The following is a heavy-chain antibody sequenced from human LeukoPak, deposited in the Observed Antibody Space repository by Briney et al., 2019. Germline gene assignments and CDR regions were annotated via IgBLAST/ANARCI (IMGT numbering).Heavy chain of an antibody. V-gene: IGHV3-7*01. CDR2: INQDGSEK. J-gene: IGHJ5*02. CDR1: GFTFSSYW. Sequence: GGSLRLSCAASGFTFSSYWMSWVRQAPGKGLEWVANINQDGSEKYYVDSAKGRFTISRDNAENSLYLQMSSLRAEDTAVYYCARERAAAGNWFDPWGQGTLVTVSS. D-gene: IGHD6-13*01. CDR3: ARERAAAGNWFDP.